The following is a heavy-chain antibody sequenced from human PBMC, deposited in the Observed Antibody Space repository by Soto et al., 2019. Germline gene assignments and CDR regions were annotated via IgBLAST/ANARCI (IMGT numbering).Heavy chain of an antibody. Sequence: QVQLQQWGAGLLKPSETLSLTCAVYGGSFSGYYWSWIRQPPGKGLEWIGEINHSGSTNYNPSLKSRVTISVDTSKNQFSLKLSSVTAADTAVYYCARDGRGWLRFTFDYWGQGTLVTVSS. CDR3: ARDGRGWLRFTFDY. CDR1: GGSFSGYY. V-gene: IGHV4-34*01. D-gene: IGHD5-12*01. CDR2: INHSGST. J-gene: IGHJ4*02.